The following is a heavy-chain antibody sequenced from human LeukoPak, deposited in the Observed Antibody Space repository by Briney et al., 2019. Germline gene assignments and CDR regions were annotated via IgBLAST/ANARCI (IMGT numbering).Heavy chain of an antibody. D-gene: IGHD6-13*01. CDR3: ARVEYSSSWYYFDY. J-gene: IGHJ4*02. V-gene: IGHV3-30-3*01. CDR1: GFTFSSYA. CDR2: ISYDGSNK. Sequence: GRSLRLSCAASGFTFSSYAMHWVRQAPGKGLEWVAVISYDGSNKYYADSVKGRFTISRDISKNTLYLQMNSLRAEDTAVYYCARVEYSSSWYYFDYWGQGTLVTVSS.